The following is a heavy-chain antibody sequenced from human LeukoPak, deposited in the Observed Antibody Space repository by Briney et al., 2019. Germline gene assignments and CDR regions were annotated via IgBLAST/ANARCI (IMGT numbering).Heavy chain of an antibody. J-gene: IGHJ4*02. CDR3: ARNQGSDLDY. D-gene: IGHD1-14*01. CDR2: INSDGSTT. V-gene: IGHV3-74*01. Sequence: GGSLPLSCAASGFTFSSYWMHWVRQAPGKGLVWVSRINSDGSTTSYADSVKGRFTISRDNAKNTLYLQMNSLRAEDMAVYYCARNQGSDLDYWGQGTNATDSS. CDR1: GFTFSSYW.